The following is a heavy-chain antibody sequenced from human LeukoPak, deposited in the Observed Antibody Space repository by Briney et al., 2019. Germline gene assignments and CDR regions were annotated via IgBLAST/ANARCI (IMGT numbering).Heavy chain of an antibody. D-gene: IGHD3-10*01. J-gene: IGHJ3*02. CDR2: IYYSGST. V-gene: IGHV4-30-4*08. Sequence: PSQTLSLTCTVSGGSISSGDYYWSWIRQPPGKGLEWIGYIYYSGSTYYNLSLKSRVTISVDTSKNQFSLKLSSVTAADTAVYYCASGGPMVRGVIASPGAVDAFDIWGQGTMVTVSS. CDR3: ASGGPMVRGVIASPGAVDAFDI. CDR1: GGSISSGDYY.